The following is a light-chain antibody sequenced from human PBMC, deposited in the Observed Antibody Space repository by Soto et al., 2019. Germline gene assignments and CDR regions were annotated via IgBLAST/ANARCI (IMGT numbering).Light chain of an antibody. CDR1: SSDVGGYNY. J-gene: IGLJ1*01. Sequence: QSALTQPASVSGSPGQSITISCTGTSSDVGGYNYVSWYQQHPGKAPKLMIYDVSNRPSGVVNRFSVSKSGNTAPLPISALHAAEEADYYCSSYTSSSAYVFGTGTQLTVL. V-gene: IGLV2-14*01. CDR3: SSYTSSSAYV. CDR2: DVS.